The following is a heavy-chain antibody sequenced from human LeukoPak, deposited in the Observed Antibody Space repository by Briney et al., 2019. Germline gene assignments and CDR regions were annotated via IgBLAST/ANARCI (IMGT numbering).Heavy chain of an antibody. Sequence: PGGSLRLSCAASGFTFSSYGMHWFRQARGKGLEWVAVIWYDGSKKYYADSVKGRFTISRDNSKNTLYLQMNSLRAEDTAVYYCARESGWYDYLPLDYWGQGTLVTVSS. J-gene: IGHJ4*02. CDR2: IWYDGSKK. CDR3: ARESGWYDYLPLDY. V-gene: IGHV3-33*01. D-gene: IGHD6-19*01. CDR1: GFTFSSYG.